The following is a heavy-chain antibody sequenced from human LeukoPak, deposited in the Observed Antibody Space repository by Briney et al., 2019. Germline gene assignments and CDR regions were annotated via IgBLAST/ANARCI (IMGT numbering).Heavy chain of an antibody. J-gene: IGHJ4*02. D-gene: IGHD3-3*01. CDR2: IYYSGST. CDR3: ARTLTIFGVVNRFDY. Sequence: SETLSLTCTVSGGSISSYYWSWIRQPPGKGLEWIGYIYYSGSTNYNPSLKSRVTLSVDRSKNQFSLKLSSVTAADTAVYYCARTLTIFGVVNRFDYWGQGTLVTVSS. CDR1: GGSISSYY. V-gene: IGHV4-59*12.